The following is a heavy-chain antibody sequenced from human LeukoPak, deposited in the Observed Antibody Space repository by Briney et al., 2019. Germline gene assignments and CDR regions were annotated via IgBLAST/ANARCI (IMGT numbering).Heavy chain of an antibody. V-gene: IGHV3-30*02. Sequence: GGSLRLSCAASGFTFSSYGMHWVRQAPGKGLEWVAFIRSDGSNKYYADSVKGRFTISRDNSKLYLQMNSLRAEDTAVYYCAKKGYSNGWRDSHYFDYWGQGTLVTVSS. J-gene: IGHJ4*02. CDR2: IRSDGSNK. CDR1: GFTFSSYG. D-gene: IGHD6-19*01. CDR3: AKKGYSNGWRDSHYFDY.